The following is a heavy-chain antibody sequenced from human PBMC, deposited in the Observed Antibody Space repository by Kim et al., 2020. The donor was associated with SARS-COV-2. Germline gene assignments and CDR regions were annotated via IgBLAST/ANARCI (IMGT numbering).Heavy chain of an antibody. CDR3: ASGGDYYGSGCYYNY. J-gene: IGHJ4*02. CDR1: GGSFSGYY. V-gene: IGHV4-34*01. Sequence: SETLSLTCAVYGGSFSGYYWSWIRQPPGKGLEWIGEINHSGSTNYNPSLKSRVTISVDTSKNQFSLKLSSVTAADTALYYCASGGDYYGSGCYYNYWGQG. CDR2: INHSGST. D-gene: IGHD3-10*01.